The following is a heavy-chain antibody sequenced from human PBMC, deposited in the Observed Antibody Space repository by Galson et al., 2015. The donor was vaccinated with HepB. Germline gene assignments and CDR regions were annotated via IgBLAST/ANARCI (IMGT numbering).Heavy chain of an antibody. J-gene: IGHJ4*02. D-gene: IGHD2-21*01. CDR2: ISSSSSYI. CDR3: ARVYMPDTYCGGDCSYFDY. CDR1: GFTFSSYS. V-gene: IGHV3-21*01. Sequence: SLRLSCAASGFTFSSYSMNWVRQAPGKGLEWVSSISSSSSYIYYADSVKGRFTISRDNAKNSLYLQMNSLRAEDTAVYYCARVYMPDTYCGGDCSYFDYWGQGTLVTVSS.